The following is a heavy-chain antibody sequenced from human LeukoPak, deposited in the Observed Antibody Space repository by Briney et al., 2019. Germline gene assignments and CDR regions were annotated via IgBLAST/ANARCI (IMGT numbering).Heavy chain of an antibody. CDR1: GDSISEYY. Sequence: SETLSLTCSVSGDSISEYYWSWIRQPPAKGLEWIGYIYVSGNTNYNPSLKSRVTLSLDTSKNQFSLKMTSVTAADTAIYYCARDHGWSGFNWFDPWGQGTLVTVSS. CDR2: IYVSGNT. V-gene: IGHV4-59*01. D-gene: IGHD3-3*01. J-gene: IGHJ5*02. CDR3: ARDHGWSGFNWFDP.